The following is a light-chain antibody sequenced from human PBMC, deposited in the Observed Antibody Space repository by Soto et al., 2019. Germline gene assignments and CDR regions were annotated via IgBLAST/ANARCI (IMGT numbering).Light chain of an antibody. J-gene: IGKJ1*01. CDR2: TAS. CDR3: QQCYSTPWT. V-gene: IGKV1-39*01. Sequence: DIQMTQSPSSLSASVGDRVTITCRASQSISNWLNWYQQKPGKAPKLLIYTASSLQSGVPSRFSGSESGTDFTLTISSLQPEDFATYYCQQCYSTPWTFGQGTKVEIK. CDR1: QSISNW.